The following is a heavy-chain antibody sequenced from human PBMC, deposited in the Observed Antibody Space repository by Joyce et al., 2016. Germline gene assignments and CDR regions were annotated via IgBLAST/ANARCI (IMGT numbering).Heavy chain of an antibody. Sequence: QLLLQESGPGLVKTSQTLSLTCAVSGDSFTTAGYAWNWIRQPPGKGREWIGDIYHSGNNHFTPSIQSRVTISLDRSKSQFSLKLSSVTAADTAVYYCARAPRGPGYFDSWGQGTLVTVSS. CDR3: ARAPRGPGYFDS. CDR2: IYHSGNN. V-gene: IGHV4-30-2*01. CDR1: GDSFTTAGYA. J-gene: IGHJ4*02. D-gene: IGHD3-10*01.